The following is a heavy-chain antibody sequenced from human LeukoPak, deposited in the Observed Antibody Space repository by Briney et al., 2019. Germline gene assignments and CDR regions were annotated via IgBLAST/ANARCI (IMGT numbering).Heavy chain of an antibody. D-gene: IGHD3-10*01. Sequence: SETLSLTCTVSGGSLSTYYWSWIRQPPGKGLEWIGYIQNSGSTKYNPSLKSRVTMSVDTSKNQFSLKVSSVTAADTAVYYCARAGYVSGRYTFDPWGQGTLVTVSS. CDR2: IQNSGST. J-gene: IGHJ5*02. V-gene: IGHV4-59*01. CDR1: GGSLSTYY. CDR3: ARAGYVSGRYTFDP.